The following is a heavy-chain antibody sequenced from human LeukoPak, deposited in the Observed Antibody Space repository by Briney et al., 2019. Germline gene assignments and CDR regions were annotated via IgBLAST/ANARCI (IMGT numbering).Heavy chain of an antibody. CDR3: ARDGEVGAALGGASYFWFDP. D-gene: IGHD1-26*01. CDR1: GFTFTRYG. Sequence: GASVKVSCTASGFTFTRYGINWVRQAPGQGLEWMGWISGNDGRTRYAQKFQGRGTMTTDTSTSTVYMELRSLTSDDTAVYYCARDGEVGAALGGASYFWFDPWGQGTLVTVSS. V-gene: IGHV1-18*01. CDR2: ISGNDGRT. J-gene: IGHJ5*02.